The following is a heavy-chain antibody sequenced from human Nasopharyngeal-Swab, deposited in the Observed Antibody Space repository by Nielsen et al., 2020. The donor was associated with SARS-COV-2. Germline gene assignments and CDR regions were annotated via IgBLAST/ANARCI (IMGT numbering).Heavy chain of an antibody. V-gene: IGHV3-23*01. J-gene: IGHJ5*02. Sequence: WIRQPPGQGLEWVSAISGSGGSTYYADSVKGRFTISRDNSKNTLYLQMNSLRAEDTAVYYCAKDRWRSSSWYGNWFDPWGQGTLVTVSS. D-gene: IGHD6-13*01. CDR3: AKDRWRSSSWYGNWFDP. CDR2: ISGSGGST.